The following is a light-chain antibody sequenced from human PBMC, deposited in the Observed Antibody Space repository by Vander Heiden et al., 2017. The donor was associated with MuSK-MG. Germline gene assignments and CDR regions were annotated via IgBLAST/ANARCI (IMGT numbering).Light chain of an antibody. V-gene: IGLV3-21*02. Sequence: SYVLTQPPSVSVAPGQTARITCGGNNIGRKSVHWYQQKPGQAPVLVVYDDSDRPSGIPERFSGSNSGNTATLTISRVDAGDEADYYCQVWDRSSDHSYVFGIGTKVTVL. CDR3: QVWDRSSDHSYV. J-gene: IGLJ1*01. CDR2: DDS. CDR1: NIGRKS.